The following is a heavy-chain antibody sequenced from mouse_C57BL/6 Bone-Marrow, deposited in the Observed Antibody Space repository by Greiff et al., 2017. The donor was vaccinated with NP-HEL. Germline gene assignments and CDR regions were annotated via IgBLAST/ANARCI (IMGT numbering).Heavy chain of an antibody. CDR2: ISSGGSYT. CDR3: ARQKDYGNYVGYFDV. Sequence: EVQLVESGGDLVKPGGSLKLSCAASGFTFSSYGMSWVRQTPDKRLEWVATISSGGSYTYYPDSVKGRFTISRDNAKNTLYLQMSSLKSEDTAMYYCARQKDYGNYVGYFDVWGTGTTVTVSS. J-gene: IGHJ1*03. CDR1: GFTFSSYG. V-gene: IGHV5-6*01. D-gene: IGHD2-1*01.